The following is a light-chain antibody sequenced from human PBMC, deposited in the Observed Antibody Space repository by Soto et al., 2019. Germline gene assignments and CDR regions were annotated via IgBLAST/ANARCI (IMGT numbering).Light chain of an antibody. CDR1: QTVGTY. J-gene: IGKJ1*01. CDR2: GAS. Sequence: EVVMTQSPATLSVSPGERATLSCRASQTVGTYLAWYQHRPGQAPRLLIYGASTRATGVPARFSGSGSGTEFTLTISSLQSEDFAVYFCQQYDNLPPWTFGQGTKVEVK. CDR3: QQYDNLPPWT. V-gene: IGKV3-15*01.